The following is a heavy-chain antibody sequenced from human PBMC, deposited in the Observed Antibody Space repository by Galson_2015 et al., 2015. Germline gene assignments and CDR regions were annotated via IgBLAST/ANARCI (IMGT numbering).Heavy chain of an antibody. D-gene: IGHD3-3*01. CDR2: IYHRGST. CDR1: GGSISSSTSY. J-gene: IGHJ4*02. V-gene: IGHV4-39*01. Sequence: SETLSLTCTVSGGSISSSTSYWAWIRQPPGRGLEWIGSIYHRGSTNYSPSLTSRVTISLDTSKNQFSVRLSSVTAAGTAVYYCARFRSGVPDYFVYWGQRTPVSVSS. CDR3: ARFRSGVPDYFVY.